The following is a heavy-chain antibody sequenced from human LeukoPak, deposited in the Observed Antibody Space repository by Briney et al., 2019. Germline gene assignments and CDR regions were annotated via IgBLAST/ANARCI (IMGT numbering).Heavy chain of an antibody. CDR1: GGSISSGGYY. CDR2: IYYSGST. V-gene: IGHV4-39*01. CDR3: ARLMLGNYYDSSGYYSFDY. J-gene: IGHJ4*02. D-gene: IGHD3-22*01. Sequence: PSETLSLTCTVSGGSISSGGYYWSWIRQHPGKGLEWIGYIYYSGSTYYNPSLKSRVTISVDTSKNQFSLKLSSVTAADTAVYYCARLMLGNYYDSSGYYSFDYWGQGTLVTVSS.